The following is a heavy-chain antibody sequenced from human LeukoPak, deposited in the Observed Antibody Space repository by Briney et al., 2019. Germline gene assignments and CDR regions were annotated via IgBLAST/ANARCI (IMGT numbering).Heavy chain of an antibody. J-gene: IGHJ4*02. D-gene: IGHD5-24*01. V-gene: IGHV4-31*03. Sequence: PSQTLSLTCSVSGGSISSGDYYWSWIRQHPGKGLAWIGYIYYTGSTYYNPSLKSRLTISVDTSKNQFSLKLSSVTAADTAIYYCATRNSRDDYNYWGQGTLVTVSS. CDR2: IYYTGST. CDR1: GGSISSGDYY. CDR3: ATRNSRDDYNY.